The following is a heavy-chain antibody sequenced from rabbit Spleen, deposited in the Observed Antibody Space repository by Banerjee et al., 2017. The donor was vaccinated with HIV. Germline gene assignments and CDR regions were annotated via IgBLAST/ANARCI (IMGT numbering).Heavy chain of an antibody. D-gene: IGHD1-1*01. J-gene: IGHJ4*01. Sequence: QEQLKESGGGLVQPGGSLKLSCKASGFDFSNYGVSWVRQAPGKGLEWIACIDTSDGDTVYATWAKGRFTISRTSSTTVTLRMTSLTAADRAAYFCARDLVGVIGWNFYLWGPGTLVTVS. V-gene: IGHV1S45*01. CDR3: ARDLVGVIGWNFYL. CDR2: IDTSDGDT. CDR1: GFDFSNYG.